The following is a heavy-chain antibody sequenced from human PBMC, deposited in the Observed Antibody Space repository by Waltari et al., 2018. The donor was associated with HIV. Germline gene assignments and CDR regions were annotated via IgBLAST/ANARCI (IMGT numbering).Heavy chain of an antibody. CDR3: TGDTFGNDDF. D-gene: IGHD1-1*01. J-gene: IGHJ4*02. Sequence: EVRLVESGGGLGQPGGSLRLSCAGSGFTFSRYWMRWVRQTPGKGLECVSRIRPDGTQTDDADSVKGRFTISRDNAKSTLHLQLNALSVEDTALYFCTGDTFGNDDFWGQGVLVTVSS. CDR2: IRPDGTQT. CDR1: GFTFSRYW. V-gene: IGHV3-74*01.